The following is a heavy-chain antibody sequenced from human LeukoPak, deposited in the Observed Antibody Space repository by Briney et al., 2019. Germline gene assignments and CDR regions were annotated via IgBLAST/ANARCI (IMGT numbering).Heavy chain of an antibody. CDR3: ASHTVTTPGYYYMDV. J-gene: IGHJ6*03. V-gene: IGHV4-39*07. Sequence: PSETLSLTCTVSGGSISSSSYYWGWIRQPPGKGLEWIGSIYYSGSTYYNPSLKSRVTMSVDTSKNQFSLQLNSVTAADTAVYYCASHTVTTPGYYYMDVWGKGTTVTISS. D-gene: IGHD4-17*01. CDR1: GGSISSSSYY. CDR2: IYYSGST.